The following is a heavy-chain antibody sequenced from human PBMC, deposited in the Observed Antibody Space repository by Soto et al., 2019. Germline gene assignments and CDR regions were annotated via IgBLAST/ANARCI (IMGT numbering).Heavy chain of an antibody. D-gene: IGHD2-15*01. V-gene: IGHV3-21*01. J-gene: IGHJ4*01. CDR2: ISSGSSNI. CDR3: ASATVVAGTFDF. CDR1: GFAFRSYN. Sequence: EVQLVESGGGLVKPGGSLTLSCAGSGFAFRSYNMNWVRQPPGKGLEWVASISSGSSNIYYADSVKGRFTISRDNAKDSLYLQMDSLRAEDSAVYYCASATVVAGTFDFWGHGTPLTVSS.